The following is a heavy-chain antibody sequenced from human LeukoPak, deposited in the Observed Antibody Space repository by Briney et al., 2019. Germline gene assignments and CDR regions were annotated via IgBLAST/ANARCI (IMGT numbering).Heavy chain of an antibody. D-gene: IGHD2-15*01. CDR1: GFTFSHYW. CDR2: INHDGSST. CDR3: ARAGGYCSGGSCYSYDAFDI. Sequence: PGGSLRLSCAASGFTFSHYWMHWVRQAPGKGLVWVSRINHDGSSTHFADSVKGRFTISRDNAKNSLYLQMNSLRAEDTAVYYCARAGGYCSGGSCYSYDAFDIWGQGTMVTVSS. J-gene: IGHJ3*02. V-gene: IGHV3-74*01.